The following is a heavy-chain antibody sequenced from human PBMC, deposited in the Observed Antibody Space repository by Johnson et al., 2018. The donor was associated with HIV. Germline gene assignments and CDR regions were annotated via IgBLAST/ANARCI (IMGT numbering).Heavy chain of an antibody. CDR2: IGTAGDT. Sequence: VQLVESGGGLVQPGGSLRLSCAASGFTFSSYDMHWVRQATGKGLEWVSAIGTAGDTYYPGSVKGRFTISREDAKSSLYLQMNSLRPEDTAVYYCVKGDEVVAATSGFDIWGQGIMVIVSS. J-gene: IGHJ3*02. D-gene: IGHD2-15*01. V-gene: IGHV3-13*01. CDR3: VKGDEVVAATSGFDI. CDR1: GFTFSSYD.